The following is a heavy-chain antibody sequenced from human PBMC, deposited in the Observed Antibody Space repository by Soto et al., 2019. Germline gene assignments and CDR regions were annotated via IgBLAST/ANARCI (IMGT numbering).Heavy chain of an antibody. CDR2: IYYNGST. CDR1: GGSISSGDDY. J-gene: IGHJ2*01. CDR3: ARDHYYDSSGFEL. D-gene: IGHD3-22*01. V-gene: IGHV4-30-4*01. Sequence: QVQLQESGPGLVKPSQTLSLTSTVSGGSISSGDDYWSWIRQPPGKGLEWIGYIYYNGSTYYNPSLKSRVTISVDTSKNQFSLRLSSVTAADTAVYYCARDHYYDSSGFELWGRGTLVTVSS.